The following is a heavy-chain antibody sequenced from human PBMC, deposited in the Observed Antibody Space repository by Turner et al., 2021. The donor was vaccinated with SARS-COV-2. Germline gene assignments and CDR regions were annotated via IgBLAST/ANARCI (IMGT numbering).Heavy chain of an antibody. Sequence: VQLVESGGGAVQPGRSLRLSCAASGFTFSNDAVHWVRQAPAKGLEWVAVISYDGTNKYYADSVKGRFTISRDKSKNTLYLQMNSLRRDDTAVYYCARDPGWRCPRGRGFDYWGQGTLVTVSS. CDR3: ARDPGWRCPRGRGFDY. CDR2: ISYDGTNK. J-gene: IGHJ4*02. V-gene: IGHV3-30*04. D-gene: IGHD1-26*01. CDR1: GFTFSNDA.